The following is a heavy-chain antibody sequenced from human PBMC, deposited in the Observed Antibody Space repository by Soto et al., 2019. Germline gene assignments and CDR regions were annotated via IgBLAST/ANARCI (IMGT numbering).Heavy chain of an antibody. Sequence: GGSLRLSCAASGFSVSGSYMGWVRQAPGKGLEWVSAISGSSGSTYFADSVEGRFTISRDNSKNTLYLQMNSLRAEDTAVYYCARDLXGVTYWGQGTLVTVSS. V-gene: IGHV3-23*01. J-gene: IGHJ4*02. D-gene: IGHD3-10*01. CDR1: GFSVSGSY. CDR2: ISGSSGST. CDR3: ARDLXGVTY.